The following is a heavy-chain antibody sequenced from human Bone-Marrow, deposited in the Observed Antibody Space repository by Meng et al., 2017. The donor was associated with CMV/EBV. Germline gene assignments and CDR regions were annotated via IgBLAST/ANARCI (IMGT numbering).Heavy chain of an antibody. CDR1: GGSISSSSYY. CDR3: ARDIGVGFLSYYYYGTDV. Sequence: SETLSLTCTVSGGSISSSSYYWGWIRQPPGKGLEWIGSIYYSGSTYYNPSLKSRVTISVDTSKNQFSLKLSSVTAADTAVYYCARDIGVGFLSYYYYGTDVWGQGTTVTVSS. D-gene: IGHD3-3*01. J-gene: IGHJ6*02. V-gene: IGHV4-39*07. CDR2: IYYSGST.